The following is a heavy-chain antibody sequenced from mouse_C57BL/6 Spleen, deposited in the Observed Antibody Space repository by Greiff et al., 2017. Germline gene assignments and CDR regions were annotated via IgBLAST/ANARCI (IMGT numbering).Heavy chain of an antibody. CDR3: ASLYYGYGVAY. CDR2: INPNNGGT. J-gene: IGHJ3*01. Sequence: EVQLQQSGPELVKPGASVKISCKASGYTFTDYYMNWVKQSHGKSLEWIGDINPNNGGTSYNQKFKGKATLTVDKSSSTAYMELRSLTSEDSAVYYCASLYYGYGVAYWGQGTLVTVSA. V-gene: IGHV1-26*01. D-gene: IGHD2-2*01. CDR1: GYTFTDYY.